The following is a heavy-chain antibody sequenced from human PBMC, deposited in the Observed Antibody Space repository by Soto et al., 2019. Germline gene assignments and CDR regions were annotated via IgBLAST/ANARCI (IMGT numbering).Heavy chain of an antibody. Sequence: QVQLQESGPGLVKPSQTLSLTCTVSGGSISSGGYYWSWIRQHPGKGPEWIGYIYSSGSTFYNPPLKSRVTISVDTSKNQFSLNLNSVTAADTAVYYCARVLWSTVSPTRDSWFAPWGQGALVTVSS. CDR3: ARVLWSTVSPTRDSWFAP. CDR2: IYSSGST. V-gene: IGHV4-31*03. CDR1: GGSISSGGYY. J-gene: IGHJ5*02. D-gene: IGHD4-17*01.